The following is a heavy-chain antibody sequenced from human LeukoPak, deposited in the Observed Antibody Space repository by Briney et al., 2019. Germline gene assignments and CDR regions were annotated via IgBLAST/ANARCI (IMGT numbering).Heavy chain of an antibody. V-gene: IGHV4-39*01. CDR3: ASNDQLLPDY. CDR2: IYYSGST. J-gene: IGHJ4*02. D-gene: IGHD2-2*01. Sequence: SETLSLTCTVSGGSISSSSYYRGWIRQPPGKGLEWIGSIYYSGSTYYNPSLKSRVTISVDTSKNQFSLKLSSVTAADTAVYYCASNDQLLPDYWGQGTLVTVSS. CDR1: GGSISSSSYY.